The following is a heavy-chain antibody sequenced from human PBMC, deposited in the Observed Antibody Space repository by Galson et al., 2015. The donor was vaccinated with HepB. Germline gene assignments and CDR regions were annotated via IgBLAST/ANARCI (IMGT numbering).Heavy chain of an antibody. Sequence: SVKVSCKASGGTFSSYAISWVRQAPGQGLEWMGRIIPVLDIAKYAQKFQGRVTITADISTSTVYMEVSSLRSEGTAVFYCARSPRYCSATSCYTGDYWGQGTLVTVSS. J-gene: IGHJ4*02. CDR2: IIPVLDIA. D-gene: IGHD2-2*02. CDR3: ARSPRYCSATSCYTGDY. CDR1: GGTFSSYA. V-gene: IGHV1-69*04.